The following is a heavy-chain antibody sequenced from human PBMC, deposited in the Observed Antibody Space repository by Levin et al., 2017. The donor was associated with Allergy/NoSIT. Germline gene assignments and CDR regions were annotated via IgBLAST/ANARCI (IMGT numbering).Heavy chain of an antibody. CDR1: GYTLTELS. CDR2: FDPEDGET. J-gene: IGHJ5*02. Sequence: ASVKVSCKVSGYTLTELSMHWVRQAPGKGLEWMGGFDPEDGETIYAQKFQGRVTMTEDTSTDTAYMELSSLRSEDTAVYYCATGWSYDSSGYYYGQRVFWFDPWGQGTLVTVSS. V-gene: IGHV1-24*01. CDR3: ATGWSYDSSGYYYGQRVFWFDP. D-gene: IGHD3-22*01.